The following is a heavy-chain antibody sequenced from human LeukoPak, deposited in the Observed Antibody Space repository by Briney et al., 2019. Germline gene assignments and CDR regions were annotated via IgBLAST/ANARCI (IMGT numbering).Heavy chain of an antibody. CDR2: ISGSGGST. V-gene: IGHV3-23*01. D-gene: IGHD3-22*01. CDR1: GFTFSSYA. CDR3: AKDPTYYYDSSAAFDP. J-gene: IGHJ5*02. Sequence: GGSLRLSCAASGFTFSSYAMSWVRQAPGKGLEWVSAISGSGGSTYYADSVKGRFTISRDNSKNTLYLQMNSLRAEDTAVYYCAKDPTYYYDSSAAFDPWGQGTLVAVSS.